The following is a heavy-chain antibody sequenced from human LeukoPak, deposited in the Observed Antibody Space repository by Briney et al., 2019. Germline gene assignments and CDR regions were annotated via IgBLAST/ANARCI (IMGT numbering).Heavy chain of an antibody. CDR2: IYHSGST. D-gene: IGHD6-6*01. V-gene: IGHV4-38-2*02. Sequence: SETLSLTCTVSGYSISSGYYWGWIRQPPGKGLEWIGSIYHSGSTYYNPSLKSRVTISVDTSKNQFSLKLSSVTAADTVVYYCARDSSSFDYWGQGTLVTVSS. J-gene: IGHJ4*02. CDR1: GYSISSGYY. CDR3: ARDSSSFDY.